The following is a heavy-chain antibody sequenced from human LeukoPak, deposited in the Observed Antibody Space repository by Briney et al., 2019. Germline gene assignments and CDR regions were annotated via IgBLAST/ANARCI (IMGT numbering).Heavy chain of an antibody. CDR3: TRVESDSSGYYYYFDY. V-gene: IGHV3-49*04. CDR2: IRSKAYGGTT. CDR1: GFTFGDYA. J-gene: IGHJ4*02. Sequence: GRSLRLSCTASGFTFGDYAMSWVRQAPGKGLEWVGFIRSKAYGGTTEYAASVKGRFTISRDDSKSIAYLQMNSLKIEDTAVYYCTRVESDSSGYYYYFDYWGQGTLVTVSS. D-gene: IGHD3-22*01.